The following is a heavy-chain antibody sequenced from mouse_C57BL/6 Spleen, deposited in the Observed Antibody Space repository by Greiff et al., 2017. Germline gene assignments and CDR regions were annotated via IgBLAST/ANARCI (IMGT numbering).Heavy chain of an antibody. CDR1: GYTFTTYP. CDR3: ARASYDYYAMDY. V-gene: IGHV1-47*01. J-gene: IGHJ4*01. D-gene: IGHD6-1*01. CDR2: FHPYNDDT. Sequence: VQLQQSGAELVKPGASVKMSCKASGYTFTTYPIEWMKQNHGKSLEWIGNFHPYNDDTKYNEKFKGKATLTVEESSSTVYLELSRLTSDDSAVYYCARASYDYYAMDYWGQGTSVTVSS.